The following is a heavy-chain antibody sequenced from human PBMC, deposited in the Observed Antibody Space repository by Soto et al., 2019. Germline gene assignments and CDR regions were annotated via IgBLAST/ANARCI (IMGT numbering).Heavy chain of an antibody. CDR2: IIPIFGTA. D-gene: IGHD3-16*01. V-gene: IGHV1-69*13. CDR3: ARDVEMAYRTFDY. Sequence: ASVKVSCKASGGTFSSYATSWVRQAPGQGLEWMGGIIPIFGTANYAQKFQGRVTITADESTSTAYMELSSLRSEDTAVYYCARDVEMAYRTFDYWGQGTLVTVSS. J-gene: IGHJ4*02. CDR1: GGTFSSYA.